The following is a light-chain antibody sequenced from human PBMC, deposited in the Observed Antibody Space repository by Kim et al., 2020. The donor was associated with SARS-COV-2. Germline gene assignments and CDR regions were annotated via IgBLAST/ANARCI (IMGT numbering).Light chain of an antibody. J-gene: IGLJ2*01. Sequence: SYELTQPPSVSVSPGQTASITCSGDKLGDKYACWYQQKPGQSPILVIYQDMKRPSGIPERFSGSNSGNTATLTISGTQAMDEADYYCQTWDSNTVVFGGGTQLNVL. CDR1: KLGDKY. CDR2: QDM. V-gene: IGLV3-1*01. CDR3: QTWDSNTVV.